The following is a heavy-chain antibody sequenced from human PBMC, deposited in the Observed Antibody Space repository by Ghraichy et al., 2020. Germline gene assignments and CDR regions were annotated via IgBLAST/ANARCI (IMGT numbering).Heavy chain of an antibody. CDR3: SRLGRYDCLDS. V-gene: IGHV1-2*06. CDR2: INPNSGGA. CDR1: GYTFTGYY. D-gene: IGHD2-21*02. Sequence: ASVKVSCQASGYTFTGYYIHWVRQAPGQGLEWMGRINPNSGGANSAQKFQGRVTLTRDTSINTAFLELSRLTSDDTAVYFCSRLGRYDCLDSWGQGTLVTVSS. J-gene: IGHJ4*02.